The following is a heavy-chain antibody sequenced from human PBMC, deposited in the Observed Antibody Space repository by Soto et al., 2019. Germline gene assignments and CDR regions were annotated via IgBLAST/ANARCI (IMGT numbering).Heavy chain of an antibody. CDR1: GGSISGRNW. CDR2: VFHSGDT. CDR3: ARDFAYFDS. V-gene: IGHV4-4*02. J-gene: IGHJ4*02. D-gene: IGHD3-3*01. Sequence: SETLSLTGVVSGGSISGRNWWRCVRQAPGKGLEWIGEVFHSGDTTYSPSLRSRVTISVDKSKNQFSLNLNYVTAADTAVYFCARDFAYFDSWGQGTLVTVSS.